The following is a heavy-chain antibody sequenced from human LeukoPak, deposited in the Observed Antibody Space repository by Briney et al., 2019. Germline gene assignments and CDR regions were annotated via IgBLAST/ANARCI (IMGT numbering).Heavy chain of an antibody. CDR1: GGTFTIYA. D-gene: IGHD3-16*01. CDR2: IIPIFGTA. J-gene: IGHJ4*02. Sequence: SVKVSCKASGGTFTIYAISWVRQAPGQGLEWMGGIIPIFGTANYAQKFQGRVTITADESTSTAYMELSSLRSEDTAVYYCARAGGDFGGDSDYWGQGTLVTVSS. V-gene: IGHV1-69*13. CDR3: ARAGGDFGGDSDY.